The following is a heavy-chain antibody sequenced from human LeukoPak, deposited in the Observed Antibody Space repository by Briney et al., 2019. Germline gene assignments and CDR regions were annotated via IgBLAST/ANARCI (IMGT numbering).Heavy chain of an antibody. CDR3: AKGGDSYYSHYYMVV. Sequence: AGGSLRLSCAASGFTFSNFAMNWVRQAPGKGLEWISAISDGGGSTYYADSVKGRFTISRDNSKNTLSLQVNSLRAEDSAIYYCAKGGDSYYSHYYMVVWGKGTTVTVSS. V-gene: IGHV3-23*01. CDR2: ISDGGGST. J-gene: IGHJ6*03. D-gene: IGHD2-21*02. CDR1: GFTFSNFA.